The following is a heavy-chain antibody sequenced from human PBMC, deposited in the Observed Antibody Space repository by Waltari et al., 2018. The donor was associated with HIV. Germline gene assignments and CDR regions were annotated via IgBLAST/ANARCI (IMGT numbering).Heavy chain of an antibody. Sequence: QARLVQSGAEVQKPGASVKVSCKTSGYTFTIYGISWVRQAPGQGLEWMEWISPYNGNTYDAQNLKGRVTLTTDSSRTAYMELRSLRSDDTAVYFCAREGYYYGSGTYAPPRYYGMDVWGQGTTVTVSS. D-gene: IGHD3-10*01. J-gene: IGHJ6*02. CDR2: ISPYNGNT. V-gene: IGHV1-18*01. CDR3: AREGYYYGSGTYAPPRYYGMDV. CDR1: GYTFTIYG.